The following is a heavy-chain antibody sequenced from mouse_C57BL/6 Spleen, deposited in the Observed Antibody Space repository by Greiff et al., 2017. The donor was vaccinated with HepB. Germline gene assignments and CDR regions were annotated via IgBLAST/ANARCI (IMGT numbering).Heavy chain of an antibody. CDR3: ARATGTAWFAY. Sequence: EVHLVESGGGLVKPGGSLKLSCAASGFTFSDYGMHWVRQAPEKGLEWVAYISSGSSTIYYADTVKGRSTISRENAKNTLFLQLTSLRSEDTAMYYCARATGTAWFAYWGQGTLVTVSA. CDR1: GFTFSDYG. J-gene: IGHJ3*01. D-gene: IGHD4-1*01. CDR2: ISSGSSTI. V-gene: IGHV5-17*01.